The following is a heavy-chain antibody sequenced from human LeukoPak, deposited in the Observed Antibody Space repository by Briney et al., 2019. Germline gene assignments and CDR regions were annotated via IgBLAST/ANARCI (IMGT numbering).Heavy chain of an antibody. V-gene: IGHV3-23*01. CDR2: ISGSGGST. J-gene: IGHJ4*02. D-gene: IGHD4-17*01. CDR1: GFTFSSYA. CDR3: AKISDYGDSFDY. Sequence: GGSLRLSCAASGFTFSSYAMSWVRQAPGKGLEWASAISGSGGSTYYADSVKGRFTISRDNSKNTLYLQMNSLRAEDTAVYYCAKISDYGDSFDYWGQGTLVTVSS.